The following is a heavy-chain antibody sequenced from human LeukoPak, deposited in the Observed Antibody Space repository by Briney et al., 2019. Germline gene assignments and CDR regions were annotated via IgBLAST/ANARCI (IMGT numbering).Heavy chain of an antibody. V-gene: IGHV1-69*04. CDR1: GGIVSSYA. D-gene: IGHD3-16*01. CDR2: IIPILGIA. CDR3: ASTVERGYYFDY. Sequence: ASVKVSCKASGGIVSSYAISWVRQAPGQGLEWMGRIIPILGIANYAQKFQGRVTITADKSTSTAYMELSSLRSEDTAVYYCASTVERGYYFDYWGQGTLVTVSS. J-gene: IGHJ4*02.